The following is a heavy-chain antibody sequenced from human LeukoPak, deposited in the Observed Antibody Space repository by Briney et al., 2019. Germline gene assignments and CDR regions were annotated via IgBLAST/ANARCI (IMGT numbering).Heavy chain of an antibody. D-gene: IGHD3-10*01. V-gene: IGHV4-59*08. Sequence: SETLSLTCTVSGGSISSYYWSWIRQPPGKGLECIGYIYYSGSTNYNPSLKSRVTISVDTSKNQFSLRLSSVTAADTAVYYCARQELLWFGEYNWFDPWGQGTLVTVSS. J-gene: IGHJ5*02. CDR2: IYYSGST. CDR1: GGSISSYY. CDR3: ARQELLWFGEYNWFDP.